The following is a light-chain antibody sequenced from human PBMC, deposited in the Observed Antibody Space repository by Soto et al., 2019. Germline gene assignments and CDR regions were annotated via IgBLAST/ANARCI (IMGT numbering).Light chain of an antibody. CDR2: EVT. V-gene: IGLV2-14*01. Sequence: QSALTQPASVSGSPGQSITISCTGSSNDIGGYNYVSWYQQHPGKAPKLIVYEVTIRPSGVSNRFSGSKSGNTASLTISGLQVEDEADYYCSSYTSSDTLYVLFGGGTQLTVL. CDR3: SSYTSSDTLYVL. CDR1: SNDIGGYNY. J-gene: IGLJ3*02.